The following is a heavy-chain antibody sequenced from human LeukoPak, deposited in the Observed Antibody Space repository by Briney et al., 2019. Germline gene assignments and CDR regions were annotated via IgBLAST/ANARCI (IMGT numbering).Heavy chain of an antibody. Sequence: GGSPRLSCAASGFTFSSYSMNWVRQAPGKGLEWVSSISSSSSYIYYADSVKGRFTISRDNAKNSLYLQMNSLRAEDTAVYYCARDIGIVGATIDYWGQGTLVTVSS. J-gene: IGHJ4*02. D-gene: IGHD1-26*01. CDR2: ISSSSSYI. CDR3: ARDIGIVGATIDY. V-gene: IGHV3-21*01. CDR1: GFTFSSYS.